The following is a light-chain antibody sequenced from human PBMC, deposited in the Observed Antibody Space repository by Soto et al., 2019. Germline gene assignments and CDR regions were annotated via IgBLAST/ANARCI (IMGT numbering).Light chain of an antibody. V-gene: IGKV1-9*01. Sequence: DIQLTQSPSFLSASVGDRVTITCRASQDISDYLVWYQQKPGKAPDLLIFAASTLQSGVPSRFSGSGFGTAFTLTISSLQPDDFATYYCLQIDSYPRTFGQGTKVEI. CDR1: QDISDY. CDR3: LQIDSYPRT. CDR2: AAS. J-gene: IGKJ1*01.